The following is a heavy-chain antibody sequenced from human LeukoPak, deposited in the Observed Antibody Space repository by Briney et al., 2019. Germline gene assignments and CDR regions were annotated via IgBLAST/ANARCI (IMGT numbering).Heavy chain of an antibody. CDR2: INHSGST. V-gene: IGHV4-34*01. CDR3: ARGTSGLPVDY. J-gene: IGHJ4*02. CDR1: GGSFSGYY. Sequence: SETLSLTCAVYGGSFSGYYWSWIRPPPGKGLEWIGEINHSGSTNYNPSLKSRVTISVDTSKNHFSLKLKSVTAADTAVYFCARGTSGLPVDYWDQGTLVTVSS. D-gene: IGHD2-21*01.